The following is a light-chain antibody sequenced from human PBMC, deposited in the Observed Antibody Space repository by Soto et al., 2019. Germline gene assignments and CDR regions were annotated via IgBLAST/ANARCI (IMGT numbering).Light chain of an antibody. V-gene: IGKV1-39*01. J-gene: IGKJ5*01. CDR1: QSINNY. CDR2: SAS. Sequence: DIQMTQSPASLSVSVGDRVTITCRASQSINNYLNCYLQRPGQAPKLLIRSASTLQRGVPSRFSGSGSRTEFTLTIADLQPDDFGTYYCQQSLTMPITFGHGTRLDIK. CDR3: QQSLTMPIT.